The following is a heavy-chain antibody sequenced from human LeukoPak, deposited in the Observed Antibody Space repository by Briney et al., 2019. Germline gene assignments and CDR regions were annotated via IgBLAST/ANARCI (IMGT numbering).Heavy chain of an antibody. CDR2: INRSGST. Sequence: SETLSLTCAVYGGSFSGYYWSWIRQPPGKGLEWIGEINRSGSTNYNPSLKSRVTISVDTSKNQFSLKLSSVTAADTAVYYCARGRYCSSTSCYTLTIDYWGQGTLVTVSS. CDR3: ARGRYCSSTSCYTLTIDY. CDR1: GGSFSGYY. V-gene: IGHV4-34*01. J-gene: IGHJ4*02. D-gene: IGHD2-2*02.